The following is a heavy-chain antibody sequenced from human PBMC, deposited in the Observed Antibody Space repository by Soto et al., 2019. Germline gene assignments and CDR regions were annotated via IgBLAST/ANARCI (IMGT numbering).Heavy chain of an antibody. V-gene: IGHV3-11*01. J-gene: IGHJ4*02. CDR2: ISSSGSTI. CDR3: GRGIPSIAVAGLVGY. CDR1: GFTSSDYY. D-gene: IGHD6-19*01. Sequence: QVQLVESGGGLVKPGGSLRLSCAASGFTSSDYYMSWIRQAPGKGLEWVSYISSSGSTIYYAHSVKGRFTISRDNAKNSLYLQMTSLRAEDTAVYYCGRGIPSIAVAGLVGYWGQGTLVTVSS.